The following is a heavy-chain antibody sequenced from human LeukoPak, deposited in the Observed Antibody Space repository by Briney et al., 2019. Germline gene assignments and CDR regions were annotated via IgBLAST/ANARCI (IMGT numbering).Heavy chain of an antibody. Sequence: SETLSLTCAVYGGSFSGYYWSWIRQPPGKGLEWIGEINHSGSTNYNPFLKSRVTISVDTSKNQFSLKLSSVTAADTAVYYCALRSSGYYLTLDYWGQGTLVTVSS. D-gene: IGHD3-22*01. CDR2: INHSGST. J-gene: IGHJ4*02. V-gene: IGHV4-34*01. CDR1: GGSFSGYY. CDR3: ALRSSGYYLTLDY.